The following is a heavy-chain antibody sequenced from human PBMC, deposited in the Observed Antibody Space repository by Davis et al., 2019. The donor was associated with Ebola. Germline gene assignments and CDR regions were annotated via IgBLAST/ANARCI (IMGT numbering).Heavy chain of an antibody. CDR1: GFTFNSYA. V-gene: IGHV4-39*01. CDR2: IYYSGSH. J-gene: IGHJ5*02. Sequence: GSLRLSCADSGFTFNSYAFHWLRQPPGKGLEWIGSIYYSGSHYYNPSLESRVAISADTSKNQFSLRLTSVSAADTAVYYCATLDYYDRPNTWGQGTLVTVSS. CDR3: ATLDYYDRPNT. D-gene: IGHD3-22*01.